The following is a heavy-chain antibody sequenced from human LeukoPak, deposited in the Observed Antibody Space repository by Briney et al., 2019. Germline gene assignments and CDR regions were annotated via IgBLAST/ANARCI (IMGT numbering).Heavy chain of an antibody. CDR2: INPNSGGT. J-gene: IGHJ3*02. CDR3: ARSRIQLWTDAFDI. Sequence: GASVKVSCKASGYTFTGYYMHWVRQAPGQGLERMGWINPNSGGTNYAQKFQGRVTMTRDTSISTAYMELSRLRSDDTAVYYCARSRIQLWTDAFDIWGQGTMVTVSS. CDR1: GYTFTGYY. D-gene: IGHD5-18*01. V-gene: IGHV1-2*02.